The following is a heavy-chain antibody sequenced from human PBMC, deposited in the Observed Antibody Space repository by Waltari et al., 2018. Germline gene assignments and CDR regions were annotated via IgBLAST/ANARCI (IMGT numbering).Heavy chain of an antibody. CDR2: INHSGST. Sequence: QVQLQQWGAGLLKPSETLSLTCVVYGGSFSGYYWSWIRQSPGKGLEWIGEINHSGSTNSNPSLKSRVTIAVDTSKNQFPLKVSSVTAADTAVYYCARGGQWKFDYWGQGTLVTVSS. D-gene: IGHD6-19*01. CDR1: GGSFSGYY. V-gene: IGHV4-34*01. J-gene: IGHJ4*02. CDR3: ARGGQWKFDY.